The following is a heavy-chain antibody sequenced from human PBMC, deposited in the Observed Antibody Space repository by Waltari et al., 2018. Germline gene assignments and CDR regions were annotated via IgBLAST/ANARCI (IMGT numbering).Heavy chain of an antibody. V-gene: IGHV1-69*01. CDR2: IIPIFGTR. Sequence: QAQLVQSGAEVKKPGSSVKVSCKASGGTFSSYAISWVRQAPGQGLEWMGGIIPIFGTRNLAQKFQGRVTITADEATSTAYMELSSLRSEDTAVYYCATSLYYYDSSGNYFDYWGQGTLVTVSS. J-gene: IGHJ4*02. CDR1: GGTFSSYA. CDR3: ATSLYYYDSSGNYFDY. D-gene: IGHD3-22*01.